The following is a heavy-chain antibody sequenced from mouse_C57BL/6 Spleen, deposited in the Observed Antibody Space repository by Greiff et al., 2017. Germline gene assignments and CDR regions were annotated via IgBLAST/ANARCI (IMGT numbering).Heavy chain of an antibody. CDR3: ARDLYYSNSFDY. V-gene: IGHV1-7*01. CDR2: INPSSGYT. J-gene: IGHJ2*01. CDR1: GYTFTSYW. D-gene: IGHD2-5*01. Sequence: QVQLQQSGAELAKPGASVKLSCKASGYTFTSYWMHWVKQRPGQGLEWIGYINPSSGYTKYNQKFKDKDTLTADKSSSTAYMQLSSLTYEDSAVXYCARDLYYSNSFDYWGQGTTLTVSA.